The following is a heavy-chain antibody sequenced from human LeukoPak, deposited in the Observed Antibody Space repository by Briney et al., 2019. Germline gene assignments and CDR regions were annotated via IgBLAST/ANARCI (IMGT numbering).Heavy chain of an antibody. V-gene: IGHV3-23*01. CDR1: DFSFITYA. Sequence: GGSLRLSCAGSDFSFITYAMSWVRQAPGKGLEWVSTIAGRGDATYYADSVKGRFTISRDNAKNSLYLQMNSLRAEDTAVYYCARDGYCSGGSCHPFDFWGQGTLVTVSS. CDR3: ARDGYCSGGSCHPFDF. J-gene: IGHJ4*02. CDR2: IAGRGDAT. D-gene: IGHD2-15*01.